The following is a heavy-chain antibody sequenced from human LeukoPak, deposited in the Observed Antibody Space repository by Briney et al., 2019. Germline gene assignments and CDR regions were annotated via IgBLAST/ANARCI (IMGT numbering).Heavy chain of an antibody. CDR2: ISYDGSNK. CDR1: GFTFSSYA. CDR3: ARESFSRWYPIAYFDY. V-gene: IGHV3-30*04. D-gene: IGHD4-23*01. J-gene: IGHJ4*02. Sequence: PGRSLRLSCAASGFTFSSYAMHWVRQAPGKGLEWVAVISYDGSNKYYADSVKGRFTISRDNAKNSLYLQMNSLRAEDTAVYYCARESFSRWYPIAYFDYWGQGTLVTVSS.